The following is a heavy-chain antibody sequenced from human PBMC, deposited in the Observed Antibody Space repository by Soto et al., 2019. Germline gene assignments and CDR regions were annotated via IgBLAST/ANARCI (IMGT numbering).Heavy chain of an antibody. Sequence: QVQLVQSGAEVKKPGASVKVSCKASGYTFTSYAMHWVRQAPGQRLEWMGWINAGNGNTKYSQKFQGRVTITRDTSAGTAYMELSSLRSEDTAVYYCARGAVAGLRGYYFDYWGQGTLVTVSS. CDR3: ARGAVAGLRGYYFDY. CDR2: INAGNGNT. D-gene: IGHD6-19*01. CDR1: GYTFTSYA. V-gene: IGHV1-3*01. J-gene: IGHJ4*02.